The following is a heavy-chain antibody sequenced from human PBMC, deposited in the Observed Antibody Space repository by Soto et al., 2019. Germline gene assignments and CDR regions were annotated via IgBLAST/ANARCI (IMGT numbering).Heavy chain of an antibody. CDR1: GYTFTSYY. J-gene: IGHJ6*02. CDR3: ARDPYGSSWYLIYYYYGMDV. V-gene: IGHV1-46*01. D-gene: IGHD6-13*01. CDR2: INPSGGST. Sequence: QVQLVQSGAEVKKPGASVKVSCKASGYTFTSYYMHWVRQAPGQGLEWMGIINPSGGSTSYAQKFQGRVTMTRDTSTSTVYMELSSLRSEDTAVYYCARDPYGSSWYLIYYYYGMDVWGQGTTVTVSS.